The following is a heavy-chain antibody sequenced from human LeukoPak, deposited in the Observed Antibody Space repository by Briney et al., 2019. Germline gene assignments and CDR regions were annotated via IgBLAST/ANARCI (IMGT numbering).Heavy chain of an antibody. CDR2: IIPILGIA. CDR1: GGTFSSYT. J-gene: IGHJ4*02. Sequence: GASVKVSSKASGGTFSSYTISGVRQAPGQGLEWMGRIIPILGIANYAQKYQGRVTITADKSTSTAYMELSSLRSEDTAVYYCASQTSYSSSWYTDYWGQGTLVTVSS. V-gene: IGHV1-69*02. D-gene: IGHD6-13*01. CDR3: ASQTSYSSSWYTDY.